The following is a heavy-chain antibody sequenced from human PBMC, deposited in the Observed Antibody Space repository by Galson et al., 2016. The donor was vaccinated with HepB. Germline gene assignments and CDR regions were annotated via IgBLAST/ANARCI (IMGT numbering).Heavy chain of an antibody. Sequence: PALVKPTQTLTLTCTLSGVSLSTRGVAMVWLRQTPGKALEWLGLIYWDDDKRYSPSLKSRITITKDTSKNQVVLTMTNVDPVDTATYFCAHRHPRVGNDLDVWGQGTTVTVSS. V-gene: IGHV2-5*02. D-gene: IGHD1-26*01. CDR3: AHRHPRVGNDLDV. CDR1: GVSLSTRGVA. CDR2: IYWDDDK. J-gene: IGHJ6*02.